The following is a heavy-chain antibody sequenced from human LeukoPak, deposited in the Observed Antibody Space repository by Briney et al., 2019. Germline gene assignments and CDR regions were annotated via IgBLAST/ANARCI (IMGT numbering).Heavy chain of an antibody. CDR1: GFTFSSYS. V-gene: IGHV3-21*01. D-gene: IGHD6-19*01. CDR2: ISSSSSYI. Sequence: GGSLRLSCAASGFTFSSYSMNWVRQAPGKGLEWVSSISSSSSYIYYADSVKGRFTISRDNAKNSLYLQMNSLRAEDTTVYYCARHFPHMDPSGWRQGWFDPWGQGTLVTVSS. J-gene: IGHJ5*02. CDR3: ARHFPHMDPSGWRQGWFDP.